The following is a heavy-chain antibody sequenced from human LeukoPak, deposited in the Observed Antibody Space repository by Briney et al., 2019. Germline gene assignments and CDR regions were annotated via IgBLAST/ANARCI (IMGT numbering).Heavy chain of an antibody. CDR1: GYTLTELS. J-gene: IGHJ4*02. CDR3: ATDKPQWLVPQLSY. CDR2: FDPEDGET. D-gene: IGHD6-19*01. Sequence: ASVKVPCKVSGYTLTELSMHWVRQAPGKGLERMGGFDPEDGETIYAQKFQGRVTMTEDTSTDTAYMELSSLRSEDTAVYYCATDKPQWLVPQLSYWGQGTLVTVSS. V-gene: IGHV1-24*01.